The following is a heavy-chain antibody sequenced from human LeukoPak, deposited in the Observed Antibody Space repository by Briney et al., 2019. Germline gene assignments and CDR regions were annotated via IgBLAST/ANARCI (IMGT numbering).Heavy chain of an antibody. Sequence: ASVKVSCKASGYTFTSYGISWVRQAPGQGLEWMGWISAYNGNTNYAQKLQGRVTMTTDTSTSTAYMELRSLRSDDTAVYYCARDNFGYCSSTSCYYYYYMDVWGKGTTVTVSS. D-gene: IGHD2-2*03. V-gene: IGHV1-18*01. CDR3: ARDNFGYCSSTSCYYYYYMDV. CDR1: GYTFTSYG. J-gene: IGHJ6*03. CDR2: ISAYNGNT.